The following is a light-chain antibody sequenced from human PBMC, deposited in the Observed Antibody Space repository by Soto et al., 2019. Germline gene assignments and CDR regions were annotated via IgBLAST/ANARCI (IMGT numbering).Light chain of an antibody. J-gene: IGKJ2*01. V-gene: IGKV3-20*01. CDR3: QQFGSSIPHT. Sequence: EIVMTQSPGTLSLSPGERATISCRASQVIGSRYLAWYHQKSGQAPRLLIYGASSRATGIPDRFSGSGSGTYFTLTISRLEPEDFGVYYWQQFGSSIPHTFGQGTKLEIK. CDR2: GAS. CDR1: QVIGSRY.